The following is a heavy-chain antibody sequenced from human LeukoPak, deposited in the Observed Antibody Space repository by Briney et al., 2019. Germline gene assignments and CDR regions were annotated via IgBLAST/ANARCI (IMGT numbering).Heavy chain of an antibody. J-gene: IGHJ6*02. V-gene: IGHV1-18*01. Sequence: ASVKVSCNASDFSFTSYGMSWVRQAPGQGLEWMGWISAYNGGTKYAQKLQGRVTMTTDTSTGTAYMELRSLRPDDTAVYYCARDLTSNVAVTEYHYYAMDVWGQGTTVTVSS. D-gene: IGHD6-19*01. CDR1: DFSFTSYG. CDR3: ARDLTSNVAVTEYHYYAMDV. CDR2: ISAYNGGT.